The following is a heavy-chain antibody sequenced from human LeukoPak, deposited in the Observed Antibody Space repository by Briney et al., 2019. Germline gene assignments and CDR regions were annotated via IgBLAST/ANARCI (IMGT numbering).Heavy chain of an antibody. CDR2: IYYSGST. CDR3: ARRYGSGWYFYQGGDPYYFDY. V-gene: IGHV4-59*01. CDR1: GGSISSYY. J-gene: IGHJ4*02. D-gene: IGHD6-19*01. Sequence: SETLSLTCTVSGGSISSYYWSWIRQPPGKGLEWIGYIYYSGSTNYNPSLKSRVTISVDTSKNQFSLKLSSVTAADTAVYYCARRYGSGWYFYQGGDPYYFDYWGQGTLVTVSS.